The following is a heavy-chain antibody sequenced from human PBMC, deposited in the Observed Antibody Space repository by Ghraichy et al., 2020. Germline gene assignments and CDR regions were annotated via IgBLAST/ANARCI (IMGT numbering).Heavy chain of an antibody. CDR3: AIVKPPSTNKKRAGSMDV. CDR1: GLTVSTNY. V-gene: IGHV3-53*01. Sequence: GSLRLSCAASGLTVSTNYLNWVRQAPGKGLEWVSVLDVGGETYSADSVKGRFTISRDNSKNTLYLQMNSLRVEDTAVYYCAIVKPPSTNKKRAGSMDVWGQGTTVTVSS. CDR2: LDVGGET. D-gene: IGHD2-2*01. J-gene: IGHJ6*02.